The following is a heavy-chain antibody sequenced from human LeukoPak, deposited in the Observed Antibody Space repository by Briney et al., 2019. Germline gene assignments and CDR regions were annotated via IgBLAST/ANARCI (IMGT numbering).Heavy chain of an antibody. D-gene: IGHD3-22*01. V-gene: IGHV3-21*01. Sequence: LGGSLRLSCAASGFTFSSYSMNWVRQAPGKGLEWVSSISSSSSYIYYADSVKGRFTISRDNAKNSLYLQMNSLRAEDTAVYYCAREGHDRYAFDIWGQGTMVTVSS. CDR2: ISSSSSYI. J-gene: IGHJ3*02. CDR3: AREGHDRYAFDI. CDR1: GFTFSSYS.